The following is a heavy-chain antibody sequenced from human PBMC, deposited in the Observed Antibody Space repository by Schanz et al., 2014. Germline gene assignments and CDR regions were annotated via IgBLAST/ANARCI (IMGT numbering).Heavy chain of an antibody. J-gene: IGHJ5*01. V-gene: IGHV3-23*01. CDR1: GFTFFGSFA. Sequence: EVPLLESGGGLVQPGGSLRLSCVASGFTFFGSFAMSWVRQAPGKGLEWVSGMSGSGSTADYADSVKGRFTISRDNSRKTLYLQMNSLRADDTAVYYCAKDLYNYGIFDSWGQGTLVNVSS. D-gene: IGHD3-16*01. CDR2: MSGSGSTA. CDR3: AKDLYNYGIFDS.